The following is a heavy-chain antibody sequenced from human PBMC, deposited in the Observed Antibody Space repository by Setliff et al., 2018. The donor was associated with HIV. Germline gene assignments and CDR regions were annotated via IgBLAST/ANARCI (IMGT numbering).Heavy chain of an antibody. CDR3: ARRGRDGVFIMFATGFGP. V-gene: IGHV4-39*01. CDR2: IFYTGST. CDR1: GGSISSSTYY. J-gene: IGHJ5*02. D-gene: IGHD2-8*01. Sequence: SETLSLTCSVSGGSISSSTYYWGWIRQPPGKGLEWIGDIFYTGSTYYNPSLKSRVAISVDTSENQFSLKLNSVTAADTAVYYCARRGRDGVFIMFATGFGPWGQGALVTVSS.